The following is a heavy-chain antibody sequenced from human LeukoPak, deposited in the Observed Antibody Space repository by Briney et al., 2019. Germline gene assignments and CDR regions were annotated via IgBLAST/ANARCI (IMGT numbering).Heavy chain of an antibody. Sequence: SQTLSLTCTVSGGSISSYYWSWIRQPPGKGLEWIGYIYYSGSTNYNPSLKSRVTISVDTSKNQFSLKLSSVTAADTAVYYCARCIVGATILGAFDIWGQGTMVTVSS. CDR1: GGSISSYY. CDR2: IYYSGST. D-gene: IGHD1-26*01. V-gene: IGHV4-59*08. CDR3: ARCIVGATILGAFDI. J-gene: IGHJ3*02.